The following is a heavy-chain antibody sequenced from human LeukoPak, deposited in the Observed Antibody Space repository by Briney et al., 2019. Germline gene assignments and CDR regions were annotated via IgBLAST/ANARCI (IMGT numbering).Heavy chain of an antibody. CDR3: ARGDNWNYLPQHAADY. Sequence: ASVKVSCKASGYTFTSYAMNWVRQAPGQGLEWMGRINPNSGGTNYAQKFQGRVTMTRDTSISTAYMELSRLRSDDTAVYYCARGDNWNYLPQHAADYWGQGTLVTVSS. CDR2: INPNSGGT. J-gene: IGHJ4*02. CDR1: GYTFTSYA. D-gene: IGHD1-7*01. V-gene: IGHV1-2*06.